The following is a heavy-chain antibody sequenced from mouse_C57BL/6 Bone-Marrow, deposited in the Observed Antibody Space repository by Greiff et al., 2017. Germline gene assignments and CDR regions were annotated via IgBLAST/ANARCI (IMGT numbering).Heavy chain of an antibody. J-gene: IGHJ3*01. CDR1: GFTFSSYA. CDR2: ISDGGSYT. V-gene: IGHV5-4*01. Sequence: EVKVEESGGGLVKPGGSLKLSCAASGFTFSSYAMSWVRQTPEKRLEWVATISDGGSYTYYPDNVKGRFTISRDNAKNNLYLQMSHLKSEDTAMXYCAREGAYWGQGTLVTVSA. CDR3: AREGAY.